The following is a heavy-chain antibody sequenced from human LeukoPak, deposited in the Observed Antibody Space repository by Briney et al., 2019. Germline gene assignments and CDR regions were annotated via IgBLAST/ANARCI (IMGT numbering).Heavy chain of an antibody. J-gene: IGHJ5*02. V-gene: IGHV4-31*03. CDR1: GGSISSGGYY. D-gene: IGHD2-2*01. Sequence: SETLSLTCTVSGGSISSGGYYWSWIRQHPGKGLEWIGYIYYSGSTYYNPSPKSRVTISVDTSRNQFSLRLSSVTAADTAVYYCARRSEYHWFDPWGQGTLVTVSS. CDR3: ARRSEYHWFDP. CDR2: IYYSGST.